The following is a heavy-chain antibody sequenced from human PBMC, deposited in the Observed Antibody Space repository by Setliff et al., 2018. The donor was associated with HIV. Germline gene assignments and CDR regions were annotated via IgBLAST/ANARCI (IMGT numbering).Heavy chain of an antibody. CDR3: AREDYYYYGMDV. CDR1: GGSTSSGSYY. J-gene: IGHJ6*02. CDR2: VYTSGST. V-gene: IGHV4-61*02. Sequence: PSATLSLTCTVSGGSTSSGSYYWNWIRQPAGKGLEWIGRVYTSGSTNYNPSLKSRVTISVDTSKNQFSLKLSSVTAADTAVYCCAREDYYYYGMDVWGQGTTVTVSS.